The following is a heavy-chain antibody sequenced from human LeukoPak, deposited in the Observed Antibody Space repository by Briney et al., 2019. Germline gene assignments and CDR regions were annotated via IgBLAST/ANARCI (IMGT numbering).Heavy chain of an antibody. V-gene: IGHV2-5*01. J-gene: IGHJ5*02. CDR2: IFWNDDE. CDR3: AHLLLGDHWFDP. CDR1: GFSLSTIAVG. Sequence: CGPTLVNPTQTLTLTCTFSGFSLSTIAVGVGWIRQPHRMTLEWLALIFWNDDERYSPSLKSRLTIIKDTSKNQVVLTMTNMDPVGTGTYFCAHLLLGDHWFDPWGQGTLVSFSS. D-gene: IGHD3-16*01.